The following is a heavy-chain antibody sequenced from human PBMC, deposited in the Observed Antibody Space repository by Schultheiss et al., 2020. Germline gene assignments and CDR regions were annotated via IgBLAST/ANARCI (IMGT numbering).Heavy chain of an antibody. Sequence: ASVKVSGKASGYTFTGYYMHWVRQAPGQGLEWMGIINPSGGSTSYAQKFQGRVTMTRDTSTSTVYMELSSLRSEDTAVYYCAREGYYYGSGSYNWFDPWGQGTLVTVSS. D-gene: IGHD3-10*01. V-gene: IGHV1-46*01. J-gene: IGHJ5*02. CDR1: GYTFTGYY. CDR2: INPSGGST. CDR3: AREGYYYGSGSYNWFDP.